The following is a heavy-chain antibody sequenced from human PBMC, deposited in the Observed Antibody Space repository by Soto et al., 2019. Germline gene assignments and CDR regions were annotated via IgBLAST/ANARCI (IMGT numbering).Heavy chain of an antibody. CDR1: GASMSSHY. J-gene: IGHJ4*02. D-gene: IGHD3-16*01. CDR2: ISYSGST. Sequence: SETLSLTCTVSGASMSSHYWTWLRQSPGKGLEWIGYISYSGSTYYNPSPKSRVTISADTSRNQFSLKLSAVISADTAVYYGARADSDASVGYWGQGTLVTVSS. CDR3: ARADSDASVGY. V-gene: IGHV4-59*11.